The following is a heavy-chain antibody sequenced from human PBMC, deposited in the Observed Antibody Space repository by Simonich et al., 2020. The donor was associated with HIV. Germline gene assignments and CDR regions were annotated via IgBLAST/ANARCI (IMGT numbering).Heavy chain of an antibody. D-gene: IGHD2-2*01. J-gene: IGHJ4*02. CDR2: SSSISRYI. CDR1: GFTFSTSS. CDR3: ARADSTSLWLRGAFDY. Sequence: VRLVESGGGVVQTGRSLRLSCAASGFTFSTSSMSWVRQAPGKGREWGSTSSSISRYIFYAGSVRGRFTISRDNAKDSLYRQMNSLRAEDTAVYYCARADSTSLWLRGAFDYWGQGTLVTVSS. V-gene: IGHV3-21*01.